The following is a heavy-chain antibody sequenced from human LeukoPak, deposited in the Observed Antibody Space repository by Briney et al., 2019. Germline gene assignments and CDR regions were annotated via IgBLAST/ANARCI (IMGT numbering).Heavy chain of an antibody. Sequence: GGSLRLSCAASGFTFSSYGMHWVRQAPGKGLEWVAVIWYDGSNKYYADSVKGRFTISRDNSKNTLYPQMNSLRAEDTAVYYCARAPYDLPRYGMDVWGQGTTVTVSS. J-gene: IGHJ6*02. CDR1: GFTFSSYG. V-gene: IGHV3-33*01. CDR2: IWYDGSNK. CDR3: ARAPYDLPRYGMDV. D-gene: IGHD3-3*01.